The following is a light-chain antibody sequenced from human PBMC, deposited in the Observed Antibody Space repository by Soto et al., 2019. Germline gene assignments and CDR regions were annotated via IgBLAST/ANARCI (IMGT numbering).Light chain of an antibody. CDR3: CSYAGAYTWV. CDR2: DVS. J-gene: IGLJ3*02. Sequence: QSALTQPRSVSASPGQSVTISCIGTSSDIGGYYYVSWYQQYPGKAPKSIIYDVSKRPSGVPDRFSASKSGSTASLTISGLQPDDEADYYCCSYAGAYTWVFGGGTKLTVL. CDR1: SSDIGGYYY. V-gene: IGLV2-11*01.